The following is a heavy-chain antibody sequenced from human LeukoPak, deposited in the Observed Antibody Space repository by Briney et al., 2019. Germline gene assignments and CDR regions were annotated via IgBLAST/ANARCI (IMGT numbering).Heavy chain of an antibody. Sequence: ASVKVSCKASGYTFTSYDINWVRQATGQGLEWMGWMNPNSGNTGYAQKFQGRVTMTRNTSISTAYMELSSLRSEDTAVYYCARDLIMITFGGVIVHPDYFDYWGQGTLVTVSS. CDR3: ARDLIMITFGGVIVHPDYFDY. V-gene: IGHV1-8*01. CDR1: GYTFTSYD. D-gene: IGHD3-16*02. J-gene: IGHJ4*02. CDR2: MNPNSGNT.